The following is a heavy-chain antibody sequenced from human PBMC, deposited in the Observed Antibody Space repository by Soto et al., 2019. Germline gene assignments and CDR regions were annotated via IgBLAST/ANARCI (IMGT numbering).Heavy chain of an antibody. J-gene: IGHJ4*02. V-gene: IGHV4-31*03. CDR1: GGSISGGAYY. D-gene: IGHD6-13*01. Sequence: KPSETLSLTCTVSGGSISGGAYYWRWIRQHPGKGLEWIGYIHYSGSTYYNPSLRSRVTISVDTSKNQFSLKLSSVSAADTAVYYCAREAAAGTKVSDYWGQGTLVTVSS. CDR3: AREAAAGTKVSDY. CDR2: IHYSGST.